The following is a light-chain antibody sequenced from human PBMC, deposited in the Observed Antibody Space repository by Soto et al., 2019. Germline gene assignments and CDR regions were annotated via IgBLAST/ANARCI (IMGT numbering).Light chain of an antibody. CDR3: SSYTTSNTRQIV. J-gene: IGLJ1*01. CDR2: DVT. Sequence: QSVLTQPASVSGSPGQSITISCTGTSSDVGGYNYVSWYQHHPGKDPKLIIYDVTNRPSGVSNPFSGSKSGNTASLTISGLQPEYEADYYCSSYTTSNTRQIVFGTVTKLTVL. V-gene: IGLV2-14*03. CDR1: SSDVGGYNY.